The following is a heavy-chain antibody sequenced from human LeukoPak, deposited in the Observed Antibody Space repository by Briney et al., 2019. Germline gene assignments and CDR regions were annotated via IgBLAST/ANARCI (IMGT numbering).Heavy chain of an antibody. J-gene: IGHJ4*02. V-gene: IGHV4-31*03. CDR1: GGSISSGGYY. D-gene: IGHD3-10*01. CDR3: ARDVKYGSGTDGVIY. Sequence: PSETLSLTCTVSGGSISSGGYYWSWIRQHPGKGLEWIGYIYYSGSTYYNPSLKSRVTISVDTSKNQFSLKLSSVTAADTAVYYCARDVKYGSGTDGVIYWGQGTLVAVSS. CDR2: IYYSGST.